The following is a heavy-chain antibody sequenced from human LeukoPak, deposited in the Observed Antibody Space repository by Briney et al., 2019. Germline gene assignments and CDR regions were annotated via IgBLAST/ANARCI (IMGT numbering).Heavy chain of an antibody. V-gene: IGHV4-39*01. D-gene: IGHD6-19*01. CDR1: GGSISSSSYY. CDR3: ARGGYSSGWYGGYYYYYGMDV. J-gene: IGHJ6*02. Sequence: SETLSLTCTVSGGSISSSSYYWGWIRQPPGKGLEWIGSIYYSGSTYYNPSLKSRVTISVDTSKNQFSLKLSSVTAADTAGYYSARGGYSSGWYGGYYYYYGMDVWGQGTTVTVSS. CDR2: IYYSGST.